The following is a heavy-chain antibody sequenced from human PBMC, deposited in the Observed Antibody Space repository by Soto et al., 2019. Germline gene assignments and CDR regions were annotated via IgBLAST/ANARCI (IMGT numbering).Heavy chain of an antibody. D-gene: IGHD6-6*01. J-gene: IGHJ6*02. CDR2: IYYSGST. Sequence: SETLSLTCTVSGGSISSYYWSWIRQPPGKGLEWIGYIYYSGSTNYNPSLKSRVTISVDTSKNQFSLKLSSVTAADTAVYYCAREDYSSSFGYGMDVWGQGTTVTVS. CDR1: GGSISSYY. V-gene: IGHV4-59*12. CDR3: AREDYSSSFGYGMDV.